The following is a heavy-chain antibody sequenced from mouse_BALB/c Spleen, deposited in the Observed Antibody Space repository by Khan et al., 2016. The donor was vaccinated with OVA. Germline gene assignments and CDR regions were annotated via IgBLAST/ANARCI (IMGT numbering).Heavy chain of an antibody. CDR3: IRGYYGDPFAY. D-gene: IGHD2-13*01. V-gene: IGHV5-4*02. CDR2: ISAGVSYI. Sequence: EVELVESGGGLVKPGGSLKLSCAASGFTFSDYYMYWVRQTPDERLEWVATISAGVSYISYPDNVKGRFTISRDNAKNTLYLQMSSMKSEDSAMYYCIRGYYGDPFAYWGQGTLGTVSA. CDR1: GFTFSDYY. J-gene: IGHJ3*01.